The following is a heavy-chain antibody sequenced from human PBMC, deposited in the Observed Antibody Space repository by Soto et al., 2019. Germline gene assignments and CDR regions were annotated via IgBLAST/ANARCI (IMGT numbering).Heavy chain of an antibody. D-gene: IGHD3-3*01. Sequence: GGSLRLSCAASGFTFSSYAMSWVRQAPGKGLEWVSAISGSGGSTYYADSVKGRFTISRDNSKNTLYLQMNSLRAEDTAVYYCAKALGGYDFWSGYPTYYYYGMDVWGQGTTVTVSS. V-gene: IGHV3-23*01. CDR2: ISGSGGST. CDR1: GFTFSSYA. J-gene: IGHJ6*02. CDR3: AKALGGYDFWSGYPTYYYYGMDV.